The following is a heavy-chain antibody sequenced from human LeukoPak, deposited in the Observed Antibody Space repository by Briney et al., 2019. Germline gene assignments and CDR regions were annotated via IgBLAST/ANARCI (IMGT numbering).Heavy chain of an antibody. CDR2: FSGRDSGT. D-gene: IGHD1-26*01. J-gene: IGHJ6*02. Sequence: GALRLSCATSGFSFSGYAMNWVRQAPGKGLEWVSGFSGRDSGTHYADSVKGRFTISRDSSKNTLYLRMNSLRAEDTAVYYCAKSQEPATHYYHYGMDVWGQGTTVIVSS. CDR3: AKSQEPATHYYHYGMDV. V-gene: IGHV3-23*01. CDR1: GFSFSGYA.